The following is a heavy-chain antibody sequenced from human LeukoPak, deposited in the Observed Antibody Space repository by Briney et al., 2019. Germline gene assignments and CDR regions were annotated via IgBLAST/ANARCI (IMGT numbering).Heavy chain of an antibody. V-gene: IGHV4-34*01. J-gene: IGHJ4*02. D-gene: IGHD1-26*01. CDR1: GGSFSGYY. CDR2: INHSGST. CDR3: ARMVGAIGEADY. Sequence: SETLSLTCAVYGGSFSGYYWSWIRQPPGKGLEWIGEINHSGSTNYNPSLKSRVTISVDTSKNQFSLKLSSVTAADTAVYYCARMVGAIGEADYWGQGTLVTVSS.